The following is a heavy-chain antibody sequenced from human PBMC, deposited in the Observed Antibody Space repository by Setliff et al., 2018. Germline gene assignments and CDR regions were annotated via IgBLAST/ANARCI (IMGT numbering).Heavy chain of an antibody. CDR1: GGSVGNSYYY. CDR2: IYTTWST. CDR3: ARDRKYYDSSGSFDY. V-gene: IGHV4-61*02. J-gene: IGHJ4*02. Sequence: PSETLSLTCTVSGGSVGNSYYYWNWVRQPAGKGLEWIGRIYTTWSTNYNPSLRSRVSISLDTSKNQFSLKLSSVTAADTAVYYCARDRKYYDSSGSFDYWGQGTLVTVSS. D-gene: IGHD3-22*01.